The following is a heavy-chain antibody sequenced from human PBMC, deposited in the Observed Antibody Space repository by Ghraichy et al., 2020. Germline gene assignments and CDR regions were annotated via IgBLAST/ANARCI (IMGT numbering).Heavy chain of an antibody. Sequence: SETLSLTCTVSGGSVSSGSYYWSWIRQPPGKGLEWIGYIYSSGSTNYNPSLKSRVTISVDTSKNQFSLKLSSVTAADTAVYYCARDCSSTSCYTPYYYYGMDVWGQGTTVTVSS. J-gene: IGHJ6*02. CDR1: GGSVSSGSYY. D-gene: IGHD2-2*02. CDR2: IYSSGST. V-gene: IGHV4-61*01. CDR3: ARDCSSTSCYTPYYYYGMDV.